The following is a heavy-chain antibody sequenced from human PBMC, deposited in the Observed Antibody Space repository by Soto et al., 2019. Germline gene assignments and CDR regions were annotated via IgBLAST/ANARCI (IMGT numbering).Heavy chain of an antibody. V-gene: IGHV3-23*01. J-gene: IGHJ4*02. CDR2: ITASGDYT. CDR1: LFTFRSYT. D-gene: IGHD3-10*01. CDR3: AGRGGSGSYY. Sequence: EVQLLESGGGLVQPGGSLRLSCAASLFTFRSYTMSWARQAPGKGPEWVSAITASGDYTVYADSVKGRFTISRDNSKYTLFLEMSSLRAEDTGVYFCAGRGGSGSYYWGQGTLVTVSS.